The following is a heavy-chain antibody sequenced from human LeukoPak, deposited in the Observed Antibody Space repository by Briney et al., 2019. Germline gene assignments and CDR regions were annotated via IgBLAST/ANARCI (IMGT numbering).Heavy chain of an antibody. V-gene: IGHV3-48*01. Sequence: PGGSLRLSCAASGFSFSSYSMNWVRQALGKGLEWVSFISGSSSTIVYADSVRGRFTIPKDNRKNSLFLHINSLRADDTAVYYCARKNTTSPEDHWGQETLVTVSS. CDR2: ISGSSSTI. D-gene: IGHD1-14*01. J-gene: IGHJ4*02. CDR1: GFSFSSYS. CDR3: ARKNTTSPEDH.